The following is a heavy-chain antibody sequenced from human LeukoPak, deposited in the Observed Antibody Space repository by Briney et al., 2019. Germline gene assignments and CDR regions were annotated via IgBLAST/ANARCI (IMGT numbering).Heavy chain of an antibody. CDR1: RFNFDRYT. J-gene: IGHJ4*02. V-gene: IGHV3-43*01. D-gene: IGHD6-19*01. Sequence: GGSLRLSCATSRFNFDRYTIHWGRQAPGKGLEWVSLASWAGGTTFYSDPARGRFTISRDNAKNSLSLQMNSLRAGATPVYNWARRRMDSGCFDYWGQGTLVSVSS. CDR3: ARRRMDSGCFDY. CDR2: ASWAGGTT.